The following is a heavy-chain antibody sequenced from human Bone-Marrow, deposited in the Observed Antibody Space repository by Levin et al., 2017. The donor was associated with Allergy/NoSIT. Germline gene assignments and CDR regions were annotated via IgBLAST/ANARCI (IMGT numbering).Heavy chain of an antibody. CDR2: IYTGGST. D-gene: IGHD1-1*01. Sequence: SETLSLTCTVSGASITSGGDYYWSWIRQPAGKGLEWIGRIYTGGSTDYHASLESRVTISLDTSRSQFSLKMTSVTAADTAIYFCARDSGSNWIDRLGLGWFDPWGQGILVTVSS. V-gene: IGHV4-61*02. J-gene: IGHJ5*02. CDR3: ARDSGSNWIDRLGLGWFDP. CDR1: GASITSGGDYY.